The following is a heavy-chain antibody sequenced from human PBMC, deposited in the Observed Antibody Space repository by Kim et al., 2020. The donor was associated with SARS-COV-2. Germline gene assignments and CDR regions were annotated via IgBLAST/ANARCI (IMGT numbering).Heavy chain of an antibody. CDR3: ARDSYCSGGSCYPSPLGFFDY. Sequence: GGSLRLSCAASGFTFSSYAMHCVRQAQGKGLEWVAVISYDGSNKYYADSVKGRFTISRDNSKNTLYLQMNSLKAEDTAVYYCARDSYCSGGSCYPSPLGFFDYWGQGTLVTVSS. CDR2: ISYDGSNK. D-gene: IGHD2-15*01. V-gene: IGHV3-30-3*01. J-gene: IGHJ4*02. CDR1: GFTFSSYA.